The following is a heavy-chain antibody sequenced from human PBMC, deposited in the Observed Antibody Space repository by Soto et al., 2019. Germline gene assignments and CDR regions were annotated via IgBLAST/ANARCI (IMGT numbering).Heavy chain of an antibody. J-gene: IGHJ4*02. CDR1: DDSISSYY. CDR2: IYASGNT. V-gene: IGHV4-59*01. CDR3: ARDQGIAASGGFDY. D-gene: IGHD6-13*01. Sequence: SETLSLTCIVSDDSISSYYWSWIRQPPGKGLEWIGFIYASGNTNYNPSLKSRVTMSIDTSKNPFSLKLISVTAADTAVYFCARDQGIAASGGFDYWGQGTPVTVSS.